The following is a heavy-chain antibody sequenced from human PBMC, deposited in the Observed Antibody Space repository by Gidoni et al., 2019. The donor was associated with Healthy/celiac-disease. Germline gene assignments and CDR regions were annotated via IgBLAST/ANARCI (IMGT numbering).Heavy chain of an antibody. V-gene: IGHV3-23*01. Sequence: EVQLLESGGGLVQPGGSLRISCAASGFTFSRYAMSWVRQAPGKGLEWVSAISGSGGSTYYADSVKGRFTISRDNSKNTLYLQMNSLRAEDTAVYYCAKGLPNRLGQYGMDVWGQGTTVTVSS. CDR3: AKGLPNRLGQYGMDV. CDR2: ISGSGGST. CDR1: GFTFSRYA. J-gene: IGHJ6*02. D-gene: IGHD5-12*01.